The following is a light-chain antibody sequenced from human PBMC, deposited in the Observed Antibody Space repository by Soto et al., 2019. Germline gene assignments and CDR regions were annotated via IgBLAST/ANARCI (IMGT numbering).Light chain of an antibody. CDR3: YSYAGSSTFVV. CDR2: EAS. J-gene: IGLJ1*01. CDR1: SSDVGSYPL. Sequence: QSVLTQPASVSGSPGQSITISCTGTSSDVGSYPLVSWYQQPPGKAPKLMIYEASKRPSGVSNRFSGSKSGNTASLTISGLQAEDEADYYCYSYAGSSTFVVFGTGTKVTVL. V-gene: IGLV2-23*02.